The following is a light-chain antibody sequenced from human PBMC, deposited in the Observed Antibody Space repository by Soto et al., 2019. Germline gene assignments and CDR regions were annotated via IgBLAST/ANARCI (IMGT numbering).Light chain of an antibody. CDR2: NNN. Sequence: QSVLTQPPSASGTPGQRVTISCSGSSSNIGSNTVNWYQQLPGTAPKLLLYNNNQRPSGVPDRFSGYKSGTSASLAISGLQSGDEADYYCAAWDDSLNGLVFGTGTKLTVL. V-gene: IGLV1-44*01. J-gene: IGLJ1*01. CDR1: SSNIGSNT. CDR3: AAWDDSLNGLV.